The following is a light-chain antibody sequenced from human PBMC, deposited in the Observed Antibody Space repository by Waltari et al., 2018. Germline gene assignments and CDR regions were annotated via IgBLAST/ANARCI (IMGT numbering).Light chain of an antibody. CDR1: QRVSSY. CDR3: QQRSNWPPIT. V-gene: IGKV3-11*01. Sequence: EIVLTQSPATLSLSPGERATFSCRASQRVSSYLAWYQQNPGQAPRLLIYDASNRATGIPARFSGSGSGTDFTLTISSLEPEDFAVYYCQQRSNWPPITFGQGTRLEIK. J-gene: IGKJ5*01. CDR2: DAS.